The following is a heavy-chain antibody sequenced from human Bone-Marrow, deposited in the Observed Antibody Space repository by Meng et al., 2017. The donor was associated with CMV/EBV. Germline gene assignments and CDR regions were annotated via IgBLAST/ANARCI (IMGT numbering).Heavy chain of an antibody. D-gene: IGHD2-15*01. CDR1: GGSISSTNSY. V-gene: IGHV4-39*07. CDR2: IYYSGTT. J-gene: IGHJ6*02. CDR3: ARERCSGGSCYSLAMDD. Sequence: GSLRLSCSVSGGSISSTNSYWAWIRQSPGKGLEWIGSIYYSGTTYYRPSLKSRVTISVDTSKNQFSLKLTSVTAADTAVYYCARERCSGGSCYSLAMDDWGQGTTVTVSS.